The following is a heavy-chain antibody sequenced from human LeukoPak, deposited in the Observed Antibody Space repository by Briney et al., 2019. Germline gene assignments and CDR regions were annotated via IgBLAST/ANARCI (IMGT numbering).Heavy chain of an antibody. V-gene: IGHV4-59*12. J-gene: IGHJ4*02. CDR3: ASFVVVPAALDY. Sequence: SETLSLTCTVSGGSISSYYWSWIRQPPGKGLEWIGYIYYSGSTNYNPSLKSRVTISVDTSKNQFSLKLSSVTAADTAVYYCASFVVVPAALDYWGQGTLVTVSS. D-gene: IGHD2-2*01. CDR1: GGSISSYY. CDR2: IYYSGST.